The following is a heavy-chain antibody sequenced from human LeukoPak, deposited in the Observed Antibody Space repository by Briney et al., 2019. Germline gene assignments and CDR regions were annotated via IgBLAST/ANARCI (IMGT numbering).Heavy chain of an antibody. J-gene: IGHJ4*02. CDR2: ISSSSSYI. D-gene: IGHD6-13*01. Sequence: GGSLRLSCAASGFTFSSYSMNWVPQAPGKGREWVSSISSSSSYIYYADSVKGRFTISRDNAKNSLYLQMNGLRDEDTAVYYCARVWGLAVAGGEIEYWGQGTLVTVSS. CDR1: GFTFSSYS. V-gene: IGHV3-21*01. CDR3: ARVWGLAVAGGEIEY.